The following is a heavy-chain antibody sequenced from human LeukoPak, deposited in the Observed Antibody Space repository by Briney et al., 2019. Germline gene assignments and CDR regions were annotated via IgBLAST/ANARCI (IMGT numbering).Heavy chain of an antibody. V-gene: IGHV4-59*01. CDR1: GGSISSYY. J-gene: IGHJ4*02. Sequence: SETLSLTCTVSGGSISSYYWSWIRQPPGKGLEWIGYIYYSGSTKYNPSVKSRVTISVDTSRNQFSLKLSSVTAADTALYYCAREALHHQSLDYWGQGTLVTVSS. CDR3: AREALHHQSLDY. CDR2: IYYSGST.